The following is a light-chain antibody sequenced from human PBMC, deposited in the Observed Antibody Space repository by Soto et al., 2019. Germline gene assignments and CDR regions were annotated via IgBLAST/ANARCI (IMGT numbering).Light chain of an antibody. Sequence: QSVLTQPASVSGSPGQSIAISCTGTSSDVGSYNLVSWYQQHPGKAPKLMIYEDTKRPSGVPDRFSGSKSGNTASLTISGLQAEDEADYYCSSYTTSSTYVFGTGTKVTVL. V-gene: IGLV2-14*02. CDR2: EDT. CDR1: SSDVGSYNL. J-gene: IGLJ1*01. CDR3: SSYTTSSTYV.